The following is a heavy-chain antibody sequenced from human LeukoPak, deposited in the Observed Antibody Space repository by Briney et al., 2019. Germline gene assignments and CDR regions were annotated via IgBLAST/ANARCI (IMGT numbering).Heavy chain of an antibody. Sequence: GGSLRLSCAASGFTFSTYRMSWVRQAPGKGLEWVANIKQDGSEKHYVDSVKGRFTISRDNAKNSLYLQMNSLRAEDTAVYYCARTRRGVGAVFDYWGQGTLVTVSS. D-gene: IGHD1-26*01. CDR3: ARTRRGVGAVFDY. V-gene: IGHV3-7*01. CDR1: GFTFSTYR. CDR2: IKQDGSEK. J-gene: IGHJ4*02.